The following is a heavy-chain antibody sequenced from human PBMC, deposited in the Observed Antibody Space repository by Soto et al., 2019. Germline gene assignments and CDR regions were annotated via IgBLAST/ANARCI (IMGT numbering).Heavy chain of an antibody. V-gene: IGHV3-9*01. D-gene: IGHD3-3*01. CDR1: GFTFDDYA. Sequence: GGSLRLSCAASGFTFDDYAMHWVRQAPGKGLEWVSGISWNSGSIGYADSVKGRFTISRDNAKNSLYLQMNSLRAEDTALYYCAKDLRSGYRGHYFDYWGQGTLVTVYS. CDR3: AKDLRSGYRGHYFDY. CDR2: ISWNSGSI. J-gene: IGHJ4*02.